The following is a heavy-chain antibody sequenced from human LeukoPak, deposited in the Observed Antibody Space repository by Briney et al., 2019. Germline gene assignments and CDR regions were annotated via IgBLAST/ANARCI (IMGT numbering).Heavy chain of an antibody. CDR2: IYYSGST. Sequence: EASETLSLTCTVSGGSISSYYWSWIRQPPGKGLEWIGYIYYSGSTNYNPSLKSRVTISVDTSKNQFSLKLSSVTAADTAVYYCARDHELGFDYWGQGTLVTVSS. CDR1: GGSISSYY. CDR3: ARDHELGFDY. D-gene: IGHD7-27*01. J-gene: IGHJ4*02. V-gene: IGHV4-59*01.